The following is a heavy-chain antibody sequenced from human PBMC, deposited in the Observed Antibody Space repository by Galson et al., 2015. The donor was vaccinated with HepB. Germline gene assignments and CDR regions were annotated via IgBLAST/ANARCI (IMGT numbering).Heavy chain of an antibody. Sequence: SLRLSCAASGFTFSSYAMHWVRQAPGKGLEWVAVISYDGSNKYYADSVKGRFTISRDNSKNTLYLQMNSLRAEETAVYYCAREPIVGVYYFDYWGQGTLVTVSS. V-gene: IGHV3-30*04. J-gene: IGHJ4*02. CDR3: AREPIVGVYYFDY. CDR2: ISYDGSNK. CDR1: GFTFSSYA. D-gene: IGHD1-26*01.